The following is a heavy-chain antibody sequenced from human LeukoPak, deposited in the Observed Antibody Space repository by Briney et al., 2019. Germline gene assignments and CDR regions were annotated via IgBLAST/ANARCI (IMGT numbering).Heavy chain of an antibody. V-gene: IGHV3-30*02. CDR1: GFTFSSYG. CDR3: ARERYYYGSGSYAGKVWYYGMDV. CDR2: IRYDGSNK. Sequence: GGSLRLSCAASGFTFSSYGMHWVRQAPGKGLEWVAFIRYDGSNKYYADSVKGRFTISRDNSKNTLYLQMNSLRAEDTAVYYCARERYYYGSGSYAGKVWYYGMDVWGQGTTVTVSS. D-gene: IGHD3-10*01. J-gene: IGHJ6*02.